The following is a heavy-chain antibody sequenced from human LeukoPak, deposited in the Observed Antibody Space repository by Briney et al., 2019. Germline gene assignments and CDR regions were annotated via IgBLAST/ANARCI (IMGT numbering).Heavy chain of an antibody. CDR2: IGTAGKTM. CDR1: GFNFNNFT. Sequence: PGGFLRLSCAASGFNFNNFTMNWVRQAPGKGLEWISHIGTAGKTMHYADSVKGRFTISRDNAKNSLYLQMNSLRAEDTAVYYCVRDLADTDYYYYGMDLWGQGTTVTVSS. J-gene: IGHJ6*02. D-gene: IGHD6-19*01. V-gene: IGHV3-48*04. CDR3: VRDLADTDYYYYGMDL.